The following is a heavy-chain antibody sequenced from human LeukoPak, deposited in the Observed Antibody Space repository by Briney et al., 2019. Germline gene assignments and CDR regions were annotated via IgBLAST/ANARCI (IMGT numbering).Heavy chain of an antibody. Sequence: ASVKVSCKASGYTFTSYGISWVRQAPGQGLEWMGWISAYNGNTNYAQKLQGRVTMTTDTSTSTAYMELNSLRAEDTAVYYCASEKEWGLYFQHWGQGTLVTVSS. J-gene: IGHJ1*01. CDR1: GYTFTSYG. V-gene: IGHV1-18*01. D-gene: IGHD3-3*01. CDR2: ISAYNGNT. CDR3: ASEKEWGLYFQH.